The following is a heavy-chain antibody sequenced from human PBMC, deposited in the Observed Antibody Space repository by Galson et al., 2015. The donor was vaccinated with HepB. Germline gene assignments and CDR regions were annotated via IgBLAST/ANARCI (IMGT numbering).Heavy chain of an antibody. CDR1: GFTFSSYA. CDR3: AKNFWYDSSGYYYREALDI. Sequence: SLRLSCAASGFTFSSYAMSWVRQAPGKGLEWVSAISGSGGSTYYADSVKGRFTISRDNSKNTLYLQMNSLRAEDTAVYYCAKNFWYDSSGYYYREALDIGGQGTMVTVSS. V-gene: IGHV3-23*01. CDR2: ISGSGGST. D-gene: IGHD3-22*01. J-gene: IGHJ3*02.